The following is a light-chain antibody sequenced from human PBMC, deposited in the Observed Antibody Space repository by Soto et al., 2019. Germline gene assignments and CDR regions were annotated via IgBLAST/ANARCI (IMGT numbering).Light chain of an antibody. J-gene: IGKJ4*01. V-gene: IGKV1-27*01. CDR1: QDISNY. CDR2: AAS. Sequence: DIQMTQSPSSLSASVGDRVTITCRTSQDISNYSAWYQQKPGKVPKLLIYAASTLQSGVPSRFSGGGSGTDFSLTISSLQPEDVATYYCQKYNSAPHTFGGGTKVEIQ. CDR3: QKYNSAPHT.